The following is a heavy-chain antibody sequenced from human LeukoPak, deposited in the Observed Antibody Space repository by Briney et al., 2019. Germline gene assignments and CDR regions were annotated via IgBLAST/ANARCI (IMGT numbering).Heavy chain of an antibody. Sequence: AGGSLRLSCAASGFTFSSYAMSWVRQAPGKGLEWVSAISGSGGSTYYADSVKGRFTISRDNAKNSLYLQMNSLRAEDTAVYYCARESAGYYDSSGSAIDYWGQGTLVTVSS. CDR2: ISGSGGST. CDR1: GFTFSSYA. D-gene: IGHD3-22*01. V-gene: IGHV3-23*01. J-gene: IGHJ4*02. CDR3: ARESAGYYDSSGSAIDY.